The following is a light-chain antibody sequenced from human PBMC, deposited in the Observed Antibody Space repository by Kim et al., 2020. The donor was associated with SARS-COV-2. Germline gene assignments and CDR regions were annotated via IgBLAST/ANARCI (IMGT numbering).Light chain of an antibody. Sequence: GPKFPMSCSASSSSMACFAVNGYQQFPGAAPKVLIFNNTQRPSGVPDRFSGSKSGTSASLAISGLRSEDDADYFCATWDDNLSGWVFGGGTQLTVL. CDR1: SSSMACFA. V-gene: IGLV1-44*01. J-gene: IGLJ3*02. CDR3: ATWDDNLSGWV. CDR2: NNT.